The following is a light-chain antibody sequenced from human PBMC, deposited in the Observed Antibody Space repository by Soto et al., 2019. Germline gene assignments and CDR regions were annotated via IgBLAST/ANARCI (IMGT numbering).Light chain of an antibody. Sequence: QSALTQPASVSGSPGQSITISCTGTSSDVGSYNLVSWYQQHPGKALKLMIYEGSKRPSGVSNRFSGSKSGNTASLTISGLQAEDEADYYCCSYAGSSTSFGGGTKVTVL. CDR2: EGS. J-gene: IGLJ2*01. V-gene: IGLV2-23*01. CDR3: CSYAGSSTS. CDR1: SSDVGSYNL.